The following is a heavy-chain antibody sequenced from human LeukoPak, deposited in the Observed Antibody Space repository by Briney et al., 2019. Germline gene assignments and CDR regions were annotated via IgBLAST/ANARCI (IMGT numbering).Heavy chain of an antibody. CDR1: GFTFSSYN. D-gene: IGHD6-19*01. V-gene: IGHV3-21*01. Sequence: GGSLRLSCAASGFTFSSYNMYWVRQAPGKGLEWVSSISGGSDHIYYADPVKGRFTISRDNAKNSLHLQMNSLRAEDTAVYYCARVGSGWYWDCWGQGTLVTVSS. CDR3: ARVGSGWYWDC. J-gene: IGHJ4*02. CDR2: ISGGSDHI.